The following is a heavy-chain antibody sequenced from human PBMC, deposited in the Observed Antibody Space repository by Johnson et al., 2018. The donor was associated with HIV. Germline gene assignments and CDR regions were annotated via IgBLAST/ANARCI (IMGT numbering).Heavy chain of an antibody. CDR1: GFTFSSYG. J-gene: IGHJ3*02. D-gene: IGHD6-13*01. V-gene: IGHV3-30*02. CDR3: AKDSAAAGRGEAFDI. CDR2: IRYDGSNK. Sequence: QMQLVESGGGVVQPGGSLRLSCAASGFTFSSYGMHWVRQAPGKGLEWVAFIRYDGSNKYYADSVKCRFTISRDNSKNTLYLQMNSLRAEDTAMYQCAKDSAAAGRGEAFDIWGQGTMVTVSS.